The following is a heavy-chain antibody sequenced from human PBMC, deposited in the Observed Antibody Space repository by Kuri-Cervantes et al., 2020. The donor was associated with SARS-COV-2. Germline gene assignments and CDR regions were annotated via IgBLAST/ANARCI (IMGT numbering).Heavy chain of an antibody. CDR1: GFNFSRTD. V-gene: IGHV3-30*03. J-gene: IGHJ4*02. CDR3: ARLSSSWYLDY. CDR2: ISHDGKNK. D-gene: IGHD6-13*01. Sequence: GESLKISCAASGFNFSRTDMHWVRQAPGKGLEWVAVISHDGKNKKCIASGKGRFTISRDNSQNTLYLHMKSLRAEDTAVYYCARLSSSWYLDYWGQGTLVTVSS.